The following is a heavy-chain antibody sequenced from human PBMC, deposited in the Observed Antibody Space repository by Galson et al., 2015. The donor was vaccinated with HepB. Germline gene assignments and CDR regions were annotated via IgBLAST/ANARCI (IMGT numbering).Heavy chain of an antibody. J-gene: IGHJ6*02. CDR1: GGSISSGGYY. D-gene: IGHD1-1*01. Sequence: TLSLTCTVSGGSISSGGYYWSWIRQHPGKGLEWIGYIYYSGSTYYNPSLKSRVTISVDTPKNQFSLKLSSVTAADTAVYYCARESTTFYGMDVWGQGTTVTVSS. V-gene: IGHV4-31*03. CDR2: IYYSGST. CDR3: ARESTTFYGMDV.